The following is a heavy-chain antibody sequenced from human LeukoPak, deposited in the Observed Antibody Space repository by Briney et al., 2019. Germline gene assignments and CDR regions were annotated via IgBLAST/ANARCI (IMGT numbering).Heavy chain of an antibody. CDR1: GYSISSGYY. CDR2: FYHSAST. D-gene: IGHD3-16*02. V-gene: IGHV4-38-2*02. Sequence: SETLSLTCTVSGYSISSGYYWGWIRQPPGKGLEWIGSFYHSASTHYNPSLKSRVTISVDTSKNQFSLKLSSVTAADTAVYYCARHRVAYYDYVWGSYRYRYFDYWGQGTLVTVSS. J-gene: IGHJ4*02. CDR3: ARHRVAYYDYVWGSYRYRYFDY.